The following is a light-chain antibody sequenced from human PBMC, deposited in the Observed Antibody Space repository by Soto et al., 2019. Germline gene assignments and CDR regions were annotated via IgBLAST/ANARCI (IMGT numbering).Light chain of an antibody. CDR1: NNDVGVYNS. V-gene: IGLV2-8*01. Sequence: ALTQPPSASGSPGQSVTISCTGTNNDVGVYNSVSWYQQHPGKAPKLMVYEVSKRPSGVPDRFSASKSGNTASLTVSGLQAEDEADYYCSSYAGNNNLVFGGGTKLTVL. CDR3: SSYAGNNNLV. J-gene: IGLJ2*01. CDR2: EVS.